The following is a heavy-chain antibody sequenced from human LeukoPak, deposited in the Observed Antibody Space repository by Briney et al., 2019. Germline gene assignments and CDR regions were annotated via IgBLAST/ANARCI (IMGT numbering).Heavy chain of an antibody. V-gene: IGHV3-23*01. CDR2: ISGSGGST. CDR3: AKDSQYSSGWYIDY. CDR1: GFTFSSYA. D-gene: IGHD6-19*01. Sequence: GGSLRLSCAASGFTFSSYAMSWVRQAPGKGLEWVSAISGSGGSTYYADSVKGRFTISRDNSKNTLYLQMNSLRAEDTAVYYCAKDSQYSSGWYIDYWGRGTLVTVSS. J-gene: IGHJ4*02.